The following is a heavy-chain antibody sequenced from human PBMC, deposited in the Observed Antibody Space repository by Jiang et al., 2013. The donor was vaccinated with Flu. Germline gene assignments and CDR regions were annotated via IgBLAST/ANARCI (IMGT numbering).Heavy chain of an antibody. V-gene: IGHV5-51*01. CDR2: IYPGDSRT. CDR3: ARHRDSGPGSYYAFDI. Sequence: KKPGESLKISCKGSGYSFSDSWIGWVRQMPGKGLDWMGIIYPGDSRTRYSPSFQGQVTISADKSISTAYLQWSSLKASDTAIYYCARHRDSGPGSYYAFDIWGQGTMVTVSS. CDR1: GYSFSDSW. J-gene: IGHJ3*02. D-gene: IGHD3-10*01.